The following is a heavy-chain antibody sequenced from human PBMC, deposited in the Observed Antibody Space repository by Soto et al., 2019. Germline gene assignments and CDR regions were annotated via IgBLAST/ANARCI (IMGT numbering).Heavy chain of an antibody. D-gene: IGHD2-2*01. J-gene: IGHJ5*02. CDR2: ISLYSDGT. CDR3: ARLVPGAEAWFGP. Sequence: QVQLVQSGGEVKRPGASVKVSCKTSGYTFSNYGITWVRQAPGQPLEWLGWISLYSDGTNYAQKFQCRVSMTTDTSTTTAYMELRSLRSDDTAVYYCARLVPGAEAWFGPWGQGTLVTVSS. CDR1: GYTFSNYG. V-gene: IGHV1-18*01.